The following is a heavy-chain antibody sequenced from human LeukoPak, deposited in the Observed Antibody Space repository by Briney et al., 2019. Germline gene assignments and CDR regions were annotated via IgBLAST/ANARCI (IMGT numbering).Heavy chain of an antibody. D-gene: IGHD3-22*01. Sequence: GESLRLSCAASGFTFSSYGMHWVRQAPGKGLEWVAFIRHDGSNKYYADSVKGRFTISRDNSKNTLYLQMNSLRAEDTAVYYCAKAQDYYDSSGSLDYWGQGTLVTVSS. J-gene: IGHJ4*02. CDR2: IRHDGSNK. CDR3: AKAQDYYDSSGSLDY. CDR1: GFTFSSYG. V-gene: IGHV3-30*02.